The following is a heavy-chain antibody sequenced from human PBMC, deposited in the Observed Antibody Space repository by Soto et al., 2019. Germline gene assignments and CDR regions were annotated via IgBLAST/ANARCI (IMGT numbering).Heavy chain of an antibody. CDR2: VYTSGHT. Sequence: QVQLQQSAPGLVKPSEALSLTCTVSGVSITDYYYTWIRQSAGKGLEWIGRVYTSGHTNFTPSLWSLVHLSVYRAQQPVSLTLSSVTAADTAVYYCATTRGMGFFDDCAQETLVNVSS. D-gene: IGHD3-16*01. CDR3: ATTRGMGFFDD. CDR1: GVSITDYY. J-gene: IGHJ4*02. V-gene: IGHV4-4*07.